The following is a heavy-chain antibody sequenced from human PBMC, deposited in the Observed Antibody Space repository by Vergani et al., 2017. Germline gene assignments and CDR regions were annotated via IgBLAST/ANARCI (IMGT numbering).Heavy chain of an antibody. CDR2: IDKTGST. CDR1: GGSISSGDYY. CDR3: GRVPLYYGLKVDL. Sequence: QVQLQQWGAGLLKPSETLSLTCTVSGGSISSGDYYWTWIRQPPGKGLEWIGYIDKTGSTFYSPSLRSRVVISIDTSKNRFSLKMNSVNPADTAVYYCGRVPLYYGLKVDLWGQGTMVTVSA. J-gene: IGHJ3*01. D-gene: IGHD3-10*01. V-gene: IGHV4-30-4*08.